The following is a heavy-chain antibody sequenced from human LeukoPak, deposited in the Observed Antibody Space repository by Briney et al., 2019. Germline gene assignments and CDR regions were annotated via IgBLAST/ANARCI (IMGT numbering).Heavy chain of an antibody. CDR3: ARASWAYLGWFDP. D-gene: IGHD2/OR15-2a*01. CDR2: INPNSGGT. CDR1: GYTFTGYY. V-gene: IGHV1-2*02. Sequence: ASVKVSCKASGYTFTGYYMHWVRQAPGQGLEWMGWINPNSGGTNYAQKFQGRVTMTRDTSISTAYMELSRLRSDDTAVYYCARASWAYLGWFDPWGQGTLVTVSS. J-gene: IGHJ5*02.